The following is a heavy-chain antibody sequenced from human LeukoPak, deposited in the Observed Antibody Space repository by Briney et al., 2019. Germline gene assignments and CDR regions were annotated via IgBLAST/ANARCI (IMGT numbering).Heavy chain of an antibody. CDR3: ARVESGYSLRHYYYYMDV. CDR2: IYTSGST. V-gene: IGHV4-4*07. J-gene: IGHJ6*03. CDR1: GGSISSYY. Sequence: SETLSLTCTVSGGSISSYYWSWIRRPAWKGLEWIGRIYTSGSTNYNPSLNSRVTMSVDTSKNQFSLKLSSVTAADTAVYYCARVESGYSLRHYYYYMDVWGKGTTVTVSS. D-gene: IGHD3-3*01.